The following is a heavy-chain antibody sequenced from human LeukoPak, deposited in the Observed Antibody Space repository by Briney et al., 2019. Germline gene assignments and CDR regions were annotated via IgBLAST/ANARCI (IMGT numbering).Heavy chain of an antibody. D-gene: IGHD3-22*01. Sequence: GTLRLSCAASGFTFSSYALSWVRQAPGKGLEGVSSISSSRSYIYYAHSVKGRFTISRDNAKNSLYLQMNSLRAEDTAVYYCAREGRPYYYDSSGYYYFWGQGTLVTVSS. CDR3: AREGRPYYYDSSGYYYF. V-gene: IGHV3-21*01. J-gene: IGHJ4*02. CDR1: GFTFSSYA. CDR2: ISSSRSYI.